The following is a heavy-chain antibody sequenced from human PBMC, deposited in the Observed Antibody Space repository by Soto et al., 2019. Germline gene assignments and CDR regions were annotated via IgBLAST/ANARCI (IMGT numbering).Heavy chain of an antibody. CDR1: GYTFTSYA. J-gene: IGHJ6*02. V-gene: IGHV1-3*01. CDR2: INAGNGNT. Sequence: VASVKVSCKASGYTFTSYAMHWVRQAPGQRLEWMGWINAGNGNTKYSQKFQGRVTITRDTSASTAYMELSSLRSEDTAVYYCARVDTAAAGLYYYYYGMDVWGQGTTVTVSS. CDR3: ARVDTAAAGLYYYYYGMDV. D-gene: IGHD6-13*01.